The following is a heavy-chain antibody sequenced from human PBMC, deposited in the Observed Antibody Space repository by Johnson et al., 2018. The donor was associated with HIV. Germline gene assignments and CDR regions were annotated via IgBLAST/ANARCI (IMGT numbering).Heavy chain of an antibody. J-gene: IGHJ3*02. V-gene: IGHV3-30-3*02. D-gene: IGHD2-2*01. CDR2: ISYDGGNK. CDR1: GFTFSNYA. Sequence: QVQLLESGGGVVQPGRSLRLSCAASGFTFSNYAMHWVRQVQGKGLEWVAVISYDGGNKYYADSVKGRFTISRDNSKNTLYLQMNSLRAEDTAVYYCAKGGGLLSAFDIWGQGTMVTVSS. CDR3: AKGGGLLSAFDI.